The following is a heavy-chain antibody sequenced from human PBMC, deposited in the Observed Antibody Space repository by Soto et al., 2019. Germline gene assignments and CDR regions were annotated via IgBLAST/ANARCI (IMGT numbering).Heavy chain of an antibody. CDR3: AREEYSSSSSGVYYYYYMDV. J-gene: IGHJ6*03. V-gene: IGHV1-8*01. CDR2: MNPNSGNT. Sequence: ASVKVSCKASGYTFTSYDINWVRQATGQGLEWMGWMNPNSGNTGYAQKFQGRVTMTTNTSISTAYMELSSLRSEDTAVYYCAREEYSSSSSGVYYYYYMDVWGKGTTVTVSS. D-gene: IGHD6-6*01. CDR1: GYTFTSYD.